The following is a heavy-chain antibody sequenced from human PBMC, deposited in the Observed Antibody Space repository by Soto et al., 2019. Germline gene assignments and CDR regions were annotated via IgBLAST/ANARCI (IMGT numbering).Heavy chain of an antibody. J-gene: IGHJ4*02. CDR2: ISYDGSNK. Sequence: GGSLRLSCAASGFTFSSYGMHWVRQAPGKGLEWVAVISYDGSNKYYADSVKGRFTISRDNSKNTLYLQMNSLRAEDTAVYYCAKDGGIAVARSEDFDYWGQGTLVIVSS. CDR1: GFTFSSYG. CDR3: AKDGGIAVARSEDFDY. D-gene: IGHD6-19*01. V-gene: IGHV3-30*18.